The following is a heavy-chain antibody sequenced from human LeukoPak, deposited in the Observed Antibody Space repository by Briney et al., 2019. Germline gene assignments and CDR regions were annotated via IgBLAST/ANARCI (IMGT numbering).Heavy chain of an antibody. V-gene: IGHV4-59*01. CDR1: GGSISPYY. CDR3: ARAFYPGYYSYMAV. J-gene: IGHJ6*03. CDR2: IYYSGST. Sequence: PSETLSLTCTVSGGSISPYYWSWIRQPPGKGLEWIGYIYYSGSTNYNPSLKSRFTISVDTSKNQFSLKLSSVTAADTAVYYCARAFYPGYYSYMAVWGKGTTVTVSS. D-gene: IGHD3-3*02.